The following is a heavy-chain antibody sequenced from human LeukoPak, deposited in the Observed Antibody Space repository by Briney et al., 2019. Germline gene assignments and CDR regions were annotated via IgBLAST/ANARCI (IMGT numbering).Heavy chain of an antibody. CDR2: IYPGGSDT. CDR1: GYSFTTYW. J-gene: IGHJ3*02. CDR3: ARDGGLNTRDAFDI. V-gene: IGHV5-51*01. Sequence: GGSLKISCKGSGYSFTTYWIGWVRQMPGKGLELMGIIYPGGSDTRYSPSFQGHVTISADKSISSAYLQWSSLKASDTAMYYCARDGGLNTRDAFDIWGQGTMVSVSS. D-gene: IGHD2-2*02.